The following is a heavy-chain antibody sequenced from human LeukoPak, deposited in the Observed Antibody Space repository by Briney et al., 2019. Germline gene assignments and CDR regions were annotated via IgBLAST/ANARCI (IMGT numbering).Heavy chain of an antibody. J-gene: IGHJ4*02. D-gene: IGHD2-15*01. CDR1: GFTFSSYW. CDR2: INRDGTST. V-gene: IGHV3-74*01. CDR3: ALEIAAFDY. Sequence: GGSLRLSCAASGFTFSSYWMHWVRQAPGKGLVWVSRINRDGTSTSYADSVKGRFTISRDNTKNTLYLQMNSLRAEDTAVYYCALEIAAFDYWGLGTLVTVSS.